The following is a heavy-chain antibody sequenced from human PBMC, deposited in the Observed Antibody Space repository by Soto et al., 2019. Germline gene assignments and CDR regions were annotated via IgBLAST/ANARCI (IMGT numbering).Heavy chain of an antibody. Sequence: GGSLRLSCAASGFTFSSYAMHWVRQAPGKGLEWVAVISYDGSNKYYADSVKGRFTISRDNSKNTLYLQMNSLRAEDTAVYYCARDRSKYSSGWFPLDYWGQGTLVTVSS. V-gene: IGHV3-30-3*01. CDR1: GFTFSSYA. CDR3: ARDRSKYSSGWFPLDY. CDR2: ISYDGSNK. D-gene: IGHD6-19*01. J-gene: IGHJ4*02.